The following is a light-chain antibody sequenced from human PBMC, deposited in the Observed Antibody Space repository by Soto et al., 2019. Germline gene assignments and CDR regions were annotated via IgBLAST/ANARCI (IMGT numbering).Light chain of an antibody. CDR3: NSYTNINTRACV. CDR1: SSDIGIYNF. Sequence: QSALTQPASVSGSPGQSITIFCTGTSSDIGIYNFVSWYQQHPGKAPKLMIYNVYSRPSGVSSRFSGSKSGNTASLTISWLQAEDEADYYCNSYTNINTRACVFGTGTKVTVL. CDR2: NVY. V-gene: IGLV2-14*03. J-gene: IGLJ1*01.